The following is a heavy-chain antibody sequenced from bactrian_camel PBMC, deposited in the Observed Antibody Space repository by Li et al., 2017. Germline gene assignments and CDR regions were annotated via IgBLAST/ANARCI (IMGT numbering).Heavy chain of an antibody. J-gene: IGHJ4*01. CDR3: ATDIGGRR. CDR1: GLTYSLFY. D-gene: IGHD1*01. Sequence: HVQLVESGGGSVQSGGSLRLSCAASGLTYSLFYMAWFRQAPGKEREGVAAIGSDGMATYSVSVQGRFTVSRDNAKNTLYLRMSSLKPEDTAMYFCATDIGGRRRGQGTQVTVS. CDR2: IGSDGMA. V-gene: IGHV3S55*01.